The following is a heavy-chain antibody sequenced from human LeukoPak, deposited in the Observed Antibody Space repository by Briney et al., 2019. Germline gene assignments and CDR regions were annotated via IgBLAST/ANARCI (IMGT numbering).Heavy chain of an antibody. CDR1: GYSFTSYW. CDR3: AGYARGYSYGLSFDY. Sequence: GESLKISCKGSGYSFTSYWIGWVRQMPGKGLEWMGIIYPGDSDTRYSPSFQGQVTISADKSISTAYLQWSSLKASDTAMYYCAGYARGYSYGLSFDYWGQGTLVTVSS. D-gene: IGHD5-18*01. J-gene: IGHJ4*02. V-gene: IGHV5-51*01. CDR2: IYPGDSDT.